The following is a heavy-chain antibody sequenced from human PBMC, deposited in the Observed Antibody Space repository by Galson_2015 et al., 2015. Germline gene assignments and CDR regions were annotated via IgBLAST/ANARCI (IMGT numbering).Heavy chain of an antibody. CDR2: IRSKAYGGTT. J-gene: IGHJ4*02. D-gene: IGHD4-17*01. Sequence: SLRLSCAASGFTFGYYAMSWFRQAPGKGLEWVGFIRSKAYGGTTEYAASVKGRFTISRDDSKSIAYLQMNSLKTEDTAVYYCTRVSAFDHYGDYVDPFDYWGQGTLVTVSS. V-gene: IGHV3-49*03. CDR3: TRVSAFDHYGDYVDPFDY. CDR1: GFTFGYYA.